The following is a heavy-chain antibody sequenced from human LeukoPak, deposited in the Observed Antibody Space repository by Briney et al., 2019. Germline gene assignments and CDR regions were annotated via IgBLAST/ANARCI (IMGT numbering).Heavy chain of an antibody. CDR3: AKDRYYGSGRYYFSVFDY. V-gene: IGHV3-9*01. CDR1: GFTVSSNY. CDR2: ISWNSGSI. D-gene: IGHD3-10*01. J-gene: IGHJ4*02. Sequence: PGGSLRLSCAASGFTVSSNYMSWVRQAPGKGLEWVSGISWNSGSIGYADSVKGRFTISRDNAKNSLYLQMNSLRAEDTAFYYCAKDRYYGSGRYYFSVFDYWGQGTLVTVSS.